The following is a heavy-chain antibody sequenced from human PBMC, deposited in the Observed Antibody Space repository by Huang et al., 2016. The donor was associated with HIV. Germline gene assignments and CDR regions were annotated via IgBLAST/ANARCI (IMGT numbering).Heavy chain of an antibody. Sequence: QVQLQESGPGLEKPSQTLSLICSVSGDSLTSSMTYYWTWVRQPAGQGLGYVGLIYATGTTYNNPTLTTRVSISLDTSKNQFALRLTSMTAADTAVYYCARATYRDFEYSFDFWGQGILVTVSS. CDR2: IYATGTT. CDR3: ARATYRDFEYSFDF. J-gene: IGHJ4*02. D-gene: IGHD2-21*01. CDR1: GDSLTSSMTYY. V-gene: IGHV4-61*09.